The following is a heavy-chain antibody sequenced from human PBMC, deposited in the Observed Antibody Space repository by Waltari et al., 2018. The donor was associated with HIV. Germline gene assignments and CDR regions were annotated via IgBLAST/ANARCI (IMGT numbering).Heavy chain of an antibody. J-gene: IGHJ6*02. Sequence: EVQLVESGGGLVKPGGSLRLSCAASGFPFSSYSMHWVRQAPGKGLEWVSSISTSSRYIYYADSLKGRFTISRDNAKNSLYLQMNSLRAEDTAVYYCAREGFCSNGVCSHYYGMDVWGQGTTVTVSS. D-gene: IGHD2-8*01. CDR2: ISTSSRYI. V-gene: IGHV3-21*01. CDR3: AREGFCSNGVCSHYYGMDV. CDR1: GFPFSSYS.